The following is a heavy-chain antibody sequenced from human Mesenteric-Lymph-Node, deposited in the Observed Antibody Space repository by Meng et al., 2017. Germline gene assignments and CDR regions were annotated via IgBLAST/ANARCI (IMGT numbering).Heavy chain of an antibody. Sequence: GGSLRLSCAASQFTFGSPWMCWVRQAPGKGLEWVAVISNDGSNKYYADSVKGRFTISRDNSKNTLYLQMNSLRAEDTAVYYCARSYSGYDRGVDYWGQGTLVTVSS. CDR2: ISNDGSNK. V-gene: IGHV3-30*01. CDR1: QFTFGSPW. CDR3: ARSYSGYDRGVDY. J-gene: IGHJ4*02. D-gene: IGHD5-12*01.